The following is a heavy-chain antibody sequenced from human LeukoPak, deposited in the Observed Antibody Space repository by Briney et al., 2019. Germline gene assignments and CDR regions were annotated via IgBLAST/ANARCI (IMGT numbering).Heavy chain of an antibody. D-gene: IGHD1/OR15-1a*01. J-gene: IGHJ5*02. CDR1: GFTVSNTY. Sequence: GGSLRLSCAASGFTVSNTYMSWVRQAPGKGLEWVSVIYAGGGTYYADSVKGRFTISRDSSMNTLYLQMNSLRVEDTAVYYCASRSINWYRGNNWFDPWGQGTLVTVSS. CDR2: IYAGGGT. V-gene: IGHV3-53*01. CDR3: ASRSINWYRGNNWFDP.